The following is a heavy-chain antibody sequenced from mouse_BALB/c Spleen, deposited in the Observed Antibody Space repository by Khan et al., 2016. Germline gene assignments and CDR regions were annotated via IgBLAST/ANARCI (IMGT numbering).Heavy chain of an antibody. D-gene: IGHD2-2*01. Sequence: EVELVESGGGLVQPGGSLRLSCATSGFTFTDYYMSWVRQPPGKAPEWLGFIRNKANGYTTENSASVKGRFTISRDNSQSILYLQMNTLRAEDSATYYCARDMEGYDDAMDYWGQGTSVTVSS. V-gene: IGHV7-3*02. CDR2: IRNKANGYTT. CDR1: GFTFTDYY. CDR3: ARDMEGYDDAMDY. J-gene: IGHJ4*01.